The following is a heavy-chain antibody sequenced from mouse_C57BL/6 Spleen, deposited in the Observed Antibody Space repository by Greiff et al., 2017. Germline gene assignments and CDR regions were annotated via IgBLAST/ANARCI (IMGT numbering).Heavy chain of an antibody. CDR2: INPGSGGT. D-gene: IGHD1-1*01. CDR3: ARRYYGGSSYYMDY. Sequence: QVQLQQSGAELVRPGTSVKVSCKASGYAFTNYLIEWVQQRPGQGLEWIGVINPGSGGTNYHEQFKGKATLTADKSSSTAYMQLSSLTSEDSAVYVCARRYYGGSSYYMDYWGQGTTLTVSS. CDR1: GYAFTNYL. V-gene: IGHV1-54*01. J-gene: IGHJ2*01.